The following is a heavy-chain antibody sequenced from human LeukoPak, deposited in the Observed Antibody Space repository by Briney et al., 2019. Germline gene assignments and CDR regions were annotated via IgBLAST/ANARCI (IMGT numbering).Heavy chain of an antibody. V-gene: IGHV3-7*01. CDR3: ARGAAAVAYYYYMDV. D-gene: IGHD6-13*01. Sequence: GGSLRLSCAASGFTFSSYWMSWVRQAPGKGLEWVANIKQDGSEKYYVDSVKGRFTISRDNAKNSLYLQMNSLRAEDTAVYYCARGAAAVAYYYYMDVWGKGTTVTVSS. CDR1: GFTFSSYW. J-gene: IGHJ6*03. CDR2: IKQDGSEK.